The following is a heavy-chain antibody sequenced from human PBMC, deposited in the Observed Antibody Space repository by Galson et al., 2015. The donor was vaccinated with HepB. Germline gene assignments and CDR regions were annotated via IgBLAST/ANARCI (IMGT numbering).Heavy chain of an antibody. J-gene: IGHJ4*02. V-gene: IGHV3-7*03. Sequence: SLRHSCAVSGFNFRSYWMSWVRQAPGKGLEWVANIKPDGSEKYYVDSVKGRFSISRDNTQKSLYLQMNSLRAEDTAVYYCAGGYFWFGEGLSDYWGQGTLVTVSS. CDR1: GFNFRSYW. D-gene: IGHD3-10*01. CDR2: IKPDGSEK. CDR3: AGGYFWFGEGLSDY.